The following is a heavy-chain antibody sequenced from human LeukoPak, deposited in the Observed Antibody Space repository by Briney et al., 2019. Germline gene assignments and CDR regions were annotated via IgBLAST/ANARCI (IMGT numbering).Heavy chain of an antibody. CDR2: IKHDGSEK. CDR3: AREVLGGYSYGGDWFDP. Sequence: GGSKSLSSAAADFTISSYSMSWLRQAPGKGLEWVANIKHDGSEKYYVDSVKSRITTSRDNAKNSLYLQMNSLRAEDTAVYYCAREVLGGYSYGGDWFDPWGQGTLVTVSS. V-gene: IGHV3-7*03. J-gene: IGHJ5*02. D-gene: IGHD5-18*01. CDR1: DFTISSYS.